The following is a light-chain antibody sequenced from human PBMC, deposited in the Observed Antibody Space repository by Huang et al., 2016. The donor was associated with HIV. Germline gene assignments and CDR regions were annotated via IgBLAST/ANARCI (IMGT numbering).Light chain of an antibody. CDR2: CAS. V-gene: IGKV3-15*01. CDR1: QSVSSK. CDR3: QQYNDWPPMYT. J-gene: IGKJ2*01. Sequence: EIVMMQSPATLSVSPGERATLSCRASQSVSSKLAWYQQKPGQAPRLLIYCASTRATGIPARFSGSGSETEFTLTISSLQSEDFAVYYCQQYNDWPPMYTFGQGTKLEIE.